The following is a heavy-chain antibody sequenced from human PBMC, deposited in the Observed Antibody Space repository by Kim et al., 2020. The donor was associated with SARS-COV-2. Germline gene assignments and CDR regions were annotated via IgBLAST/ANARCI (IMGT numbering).Heavy chain of an antibody. V-gene: IGHV4-39*01. Sequence: SETLSLTCTVSGGSISSSSYYWGWIRQPPGKGLEWIGSIYYSGSTYYNPSLKSRITISVDTSKNQFSLKLSSVTAADTAVYYCARHSEQLAPRGWGQGTLVTVSS. CDR2: IYYSGST. CDR3: ARHSEQLAPRG. D-gene: IGHD6-6*01. CDR1: GGSISSSSYY. J-gene: IGHJ4*02.